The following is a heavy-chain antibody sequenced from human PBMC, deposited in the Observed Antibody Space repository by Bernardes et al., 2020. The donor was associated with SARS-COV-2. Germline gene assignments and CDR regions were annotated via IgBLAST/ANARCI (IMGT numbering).Heavy chain of an antibody. V-gene: IGHV3-23*01. CDR2: ISGYGSTT. J-gene: IGHJ4*02. CDR3: AKEDSVTTRFDY. Sequence: LQFSCAASGFTFYHYAMSWVRQAPGTGLEWVSTISGYGSTTFYADSVKGRFTISRHNSENTLFLQMNNLRAEDTALYYCAKEDSVTTRFDYWGQGTLVTVS. CDR1: GFTFYHYA. D-gene: IGHD4-4*01.